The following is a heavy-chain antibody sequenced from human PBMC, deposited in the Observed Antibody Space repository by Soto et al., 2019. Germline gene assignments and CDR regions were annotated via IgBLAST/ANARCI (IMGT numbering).Heavy chain of an antibody. J-gene: IGHJ6*02. CDR3: ARGGPGFGELNGNYGMDV. D-gene: IGHD3-10*01. Sequence: QVQLVQSGAEVKKPGASVKVSCKASGYTFTSYGISWVRPAPGQGLEWMGWISAYNGNTNYAQKLQGRVTMTTDTSTSTAYMELRSLRSDDTAVDYCARGGPGFGELNGNYGMDVWGQGTTVTVSS. V-gene: IGHV1-18*01. CDR2: ISAYNGNT. CDR1: GYTFTSYG.